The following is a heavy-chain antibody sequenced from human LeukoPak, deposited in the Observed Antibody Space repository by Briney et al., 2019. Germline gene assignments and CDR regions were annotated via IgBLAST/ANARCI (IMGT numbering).Heavy chain of an antibody. J-gene: IGHJ4*02. Sequence: PSETLSLTCAVYGGSFSGYYWSWIRQPPGKGLEWIGEINHSGSTNYNPSLKSRVTISVDTSKNQFSLKLSSVTAADTAVYYCARWADMVAREYYFDYWGQGTLVTVSS. CDR1: GGSFSGYY. CDR3: ARWADMVAREYYFDY. V-gene: IGHV4-34*01. CDR2: INHSGST. D-gene: IGHD5-12*01.